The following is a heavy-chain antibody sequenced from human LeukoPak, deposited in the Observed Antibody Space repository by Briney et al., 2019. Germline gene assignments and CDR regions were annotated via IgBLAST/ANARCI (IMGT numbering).Heavy chain of an antibody. J-gene: IGHJ4*02. CDR1: GFTFSSYA. D-gene: IGHD6-13*01. V-gene: IGHV3-23*01. CDR2: IRGSGDTS. CDR3: AKGVGSSWLRSLGFDS. Sequence: PRGSLRPSCAASGFTFSSYAMNWVRRAPGKGLEWVSAIRGSGDTSYYADSVKGRFTISRDNSKNTLYLQLNSLSAEDTAVYYCAKGVGSSWLRSLGFDSWGQGTLVTVSS.